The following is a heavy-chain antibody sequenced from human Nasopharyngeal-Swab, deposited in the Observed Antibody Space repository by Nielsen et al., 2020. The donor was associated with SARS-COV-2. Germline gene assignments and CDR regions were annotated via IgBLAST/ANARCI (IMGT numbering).Heavy chain of an antibody. CDR1: GYSFTSYW. Sequence: ASVKVSCKGSGYSFTSYWIGWVRQAPGQGLEWLGLINPSGGSTTYAQKFQGRVTMTRDTSTSAVYMELNSLRSDDTAVYYCGRDRPNVMDVWGQGTTVTVSS. CDR3: GRDRPNVMDV. J-gene: IGHJ6*02. CDR2: INPSGGST. V-gene: IGHV1-46*01.